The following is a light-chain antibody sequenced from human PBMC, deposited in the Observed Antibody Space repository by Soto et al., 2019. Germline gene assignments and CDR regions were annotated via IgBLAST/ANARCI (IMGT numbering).Light chain of an antibody. CDR2: DAS. CDR3: LLFNTYPQA. CDR1: QGIGSA. J-gene: IGKJ4*01. Sequence: AIQLTQSPSSLSASIGDRVTITCRARQGIGSALAWYQQAPGKPPKLLIFDASTLENGVPSRFSGGGSGTDFTLAIRSLHPEDFATYYCLLFNTYPQAFDGATKVEIK. V-gene: IGKV1-13*02.